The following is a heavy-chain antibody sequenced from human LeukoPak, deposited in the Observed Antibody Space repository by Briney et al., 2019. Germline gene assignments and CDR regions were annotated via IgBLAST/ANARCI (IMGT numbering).Heavy chain of an antibody. CDR2: ISAYNGNT. CDR1: GYTCTSYG. Sequence: ASVKVSCKASGYTCTSYGISWVRQAPGQGLEWMGWISAYNGNTNYAQKLQGRVTMTTDTSTSTAYMELRSLRSDDTAVYYCARDSDIVVVPAPGPWGQGTLVTVSS. D-gene: IGHD2-2*01. J-gene: IGHJ5*02. V-gene: IGHV1-18*01. CDR3: ARDSDIVVVPAPGP.